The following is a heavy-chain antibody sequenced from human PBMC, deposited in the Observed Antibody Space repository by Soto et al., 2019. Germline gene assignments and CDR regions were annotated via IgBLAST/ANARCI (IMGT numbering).Heavy chain of an antibody. D-gene: IGHD2-21*01. CDR3: ARQPTTGDTDLWFDP. CDR2: INHSGST. Sequence: PSQTLPLTCAVYGGSFSDYYWSRIRQPQGKGLEWIGEINHSGSTYYNPSLASRVTVSVDTSKNEFSLKLRSVTAADTAVYYCARQPTTGDTDLWFDPWGQGTLVTVSS. J-gene: IGHJ5*02. CDR1: GGSFSDYY. V-gene: IGHV4-34*01.